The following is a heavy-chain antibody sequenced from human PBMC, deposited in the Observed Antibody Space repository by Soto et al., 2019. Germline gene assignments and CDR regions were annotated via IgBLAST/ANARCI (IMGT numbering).Heavy chain of an antibody. V-gene: IGHV4-34*01. CDR3: ARGSWIKQAFDI. CDR1: GGSFSVYS. CDR2: INHSGST. Sequence: ETLSLTCAVYGGSFSVYSWSWIRQPPGKGLEWIGEINHSGSTNYNPSLKSRVTISVDTSKNQFSLKLSSVTAADTAVYYCARGSWIKQAFDIWGQGTMVTVSS. J-gene: IGHJ3*02. D-gene: IGHD2-2*03.